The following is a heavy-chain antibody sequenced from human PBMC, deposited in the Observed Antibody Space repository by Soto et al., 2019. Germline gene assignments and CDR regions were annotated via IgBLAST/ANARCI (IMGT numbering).Heavy chain of an antibody. CDR2: ISSSSSTI. CDR1: GFTFSSYR. J-gene: IGHJ4*02. CDR3: ALDRVQYNWNPFGY. D-gene: IGHD1-20*01. V-gene: IGHV3-48*02. Sequence: PGGSLRLSCAASGFTFSSYRMNWVRQAPGKGRECVSYISSSSSTIYYSDSVKGRFTISRNNAKHFLYLPINSLRDEDTDAYYCALDRVQYNWNPFGYWSQRTLVTVSS.